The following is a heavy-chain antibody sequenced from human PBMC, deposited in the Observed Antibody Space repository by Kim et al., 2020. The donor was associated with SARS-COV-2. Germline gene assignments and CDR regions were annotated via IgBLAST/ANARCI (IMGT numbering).Heavy chain of an antibody. Sequence: GGSLRLSCVVSGLTFTTSPMTWVRQAPGKGLTWVSSISAKGDIIYYADSVKGRFTISRDNSNNTLSLQMNGLRGDDTAVYYCRTTRYWGQGTLVTVSS. V-gene: IGHV3-23*01. J-gene: IGHJ4*02. CDR3: RTTRY. CDR2: ISAKGDII. CDR1: GLTFTTSP.